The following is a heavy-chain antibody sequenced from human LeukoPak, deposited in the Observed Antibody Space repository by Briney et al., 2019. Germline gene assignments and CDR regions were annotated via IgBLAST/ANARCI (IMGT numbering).Heavy chain of an antibody. J-gene: IGHJ3*02. CDR2: IIPMSGIA. CDR1: RDTFNNYA. CDR3: ARGLPSLYYYDSSGYHDAFDI. Sequence: SVKVSCKASRDTFNNYAFSWVRQAPGHGLEWMGGIIPMSGIANYTQKFQGRVTMNADRSTSTDYMELSGLRSEDTAVYYCARGLPSLYYYDSSGYHDAFDIWGQGTMVTVSS. V-gene: IGHV1-69*10. D-gene: IGHD3-22*01.